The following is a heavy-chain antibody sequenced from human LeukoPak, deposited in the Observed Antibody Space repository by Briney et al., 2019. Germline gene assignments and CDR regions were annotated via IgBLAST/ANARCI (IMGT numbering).Heavy chain of an antibody. CDR2: INSDGSST. V-gene: IGHV3-74*01. J-gene: IGHJ4*02. CDR3: TKLWGLTLLSSDY. Sequence: PGGSLRLSCAASGFTFSSYWMHWVRQAPGKGLVWVSRINSDGSSTSYADSVKGRFTISRDNAKNTLYLQMNSLRAEDTAVYYCTKLWGLTLLSSDYWGQGTLVTVSS. CDR1: GFTFSSYW. D-gene: IGHD2-21*01.